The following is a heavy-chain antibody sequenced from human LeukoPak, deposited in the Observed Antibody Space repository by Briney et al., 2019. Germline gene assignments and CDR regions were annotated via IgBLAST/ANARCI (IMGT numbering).Heavy chain of an antibody. CDR1: GGSISSYY. J-gene: IGHJ6*02. CDR2: IYYSGST. Sequence: PSETLSLTCTVSGGSISSYYWSWIRQPPGKGLEWIGYIYYSGSTNYNPSLKSRVTISVDTSKNQFSLKLSSVTAADTAVYYCARSRFVVVLAAIVYYYYGMDVWGQGTTVTVSS. CDR3: ARSRFVVVLAAIVYYYYGMDV. V-gene: IGHV4-59*01. D-gene: IGHD2-2*01.